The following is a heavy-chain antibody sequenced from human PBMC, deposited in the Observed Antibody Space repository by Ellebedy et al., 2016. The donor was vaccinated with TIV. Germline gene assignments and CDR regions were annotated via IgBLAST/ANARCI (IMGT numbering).Heavy chain of an antibody. CDR3: AREVIVLPTTVHFNFGMDV. J-gene: IGHJ6*02. CDR2: IAAGSDNT. V-gene: IGHV1-3*01. D-gene: IGHD2/OR15-2a*01. CDR1: GYTVSRNA. Sequence: ASVKVSCKASGYTVSRNAMHWVRQAPGQRLEWMGWIAAGSDNTKYSQKFQGRVTITRDTSASTVYVELSSLTSEDTAVYYCAREVIVLPTTVHFNFGMDVWGQGTTVTVSS.